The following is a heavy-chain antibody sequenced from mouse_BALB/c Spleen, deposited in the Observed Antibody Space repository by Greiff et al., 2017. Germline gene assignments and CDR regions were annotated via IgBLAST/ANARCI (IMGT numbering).Heavy chain of an antibody. V-gene: IGHV5-6*01. D-gene: IGHD2-1*01. J-gene: IGHJ2*01. Sequence: EVQLVESGGGLVQPGGSLKLSCAASGFTFSSYGMSWVRQTPDKRLEWVATISSGGSYTYYPDSVKGRFTISRDNAKNTLYLQMSSLKSEDTAMYYCARHVYGNPYYFDYWGQGTTLTVSS. CDR2: ISSGGSYT. CDR1: GFTFSSYG. CDR3: ARHVYGNPYYFDY.